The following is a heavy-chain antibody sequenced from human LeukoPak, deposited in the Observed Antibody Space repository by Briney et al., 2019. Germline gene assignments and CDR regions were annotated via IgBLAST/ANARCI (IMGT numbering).Heavy chain of an antibody. D-gene: IGHD6-13*01. CDR2: IKQDGSEK. J-gene: IGHJ3*02. V-gene: IGHV3-7*03. CDR3: AKVIRSSSSWYDAFDI. Sequence: PGGSLRLSCAASGFTFSSYWMIWVRQAPGKGLEWVANIKQDGSEKYYVDSVKGRFTISRDNSKNTLYLQMNSLRAEDTAVYYCAKVIRSSSSWYDAFDIWGQGTMVTVSS. CDR1: GFTFSSYW.